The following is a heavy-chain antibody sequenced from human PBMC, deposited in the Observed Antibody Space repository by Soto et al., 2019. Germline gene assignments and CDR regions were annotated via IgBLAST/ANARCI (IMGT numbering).Heavy chain of an antibody. Sequence: SETLSLTCTVSGGSISSYYWSWIRQPPGKGLEWIGYIYYSGSTNYNPSLKSRVTISVDTSKNQFSLKLSSVTAADTAVYYCASGFSSSWQFGIDPWGQGTLVTVSS. CDR3: ASGFSSSWQFGIDP. V-gene: IGHV4-59*01. CDR1: GGSISSYY. D-gene: IGHD6-13*01. CDR2: IYYSGST. J-gene: IGHJ5*02.